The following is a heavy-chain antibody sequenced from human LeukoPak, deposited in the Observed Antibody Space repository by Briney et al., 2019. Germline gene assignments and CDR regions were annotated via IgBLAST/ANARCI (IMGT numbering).Heavy chain of an antibody. CDR3: AAAYYYDSRGNGA. CDR1: GFTVSSNY. CDR2: IYSGGST. V-gene: IGHV3-66*01. D-gene: IGHD3-22*01. J-gene: IGHJ5*02. Sequence: GGSLRLSCAASGFTVSSNYMSWVRQAPGKGLEWVSVIYSGGSTYYADSVKGRFTISRDNSKNTLYLQMNSLRAEDTAVYYGAAAYYYDSRGNGAWGQGTLVTVSS.